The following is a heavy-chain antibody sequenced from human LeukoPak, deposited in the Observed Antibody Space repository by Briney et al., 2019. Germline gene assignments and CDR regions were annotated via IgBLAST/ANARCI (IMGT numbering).Heavy chain of an antibody. J-gene: IGHJ6*04. CDR2: INPNSGGT. CDR1: GYTFTGYY. V-gene: IGHV1-2*02. D-gene: IGHD2-2*01. Sequence: ASVKVSCKASGYTFTGYYMHWVRQAPGQGLEWMGWINPNSGGTNYAQKFQGRVTMTRDTPISTAYMELSRLRSDDTAVYYCARAPSLYCSSTSCYLLDVWGKGTTVTVSS. CDR3: ARAPSLYCSSTSCYLLDV.